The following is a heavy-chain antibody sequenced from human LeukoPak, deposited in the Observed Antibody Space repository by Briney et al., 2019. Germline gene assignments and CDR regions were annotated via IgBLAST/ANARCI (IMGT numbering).Heavy chain of an antibody. CDR1: GYTSTDYY. J-gene: IGHJ4*02. CDR2: FNPNRGGT. V-gene: IGHV1-2*02. Sequence: ASVKVSCKASGYTSTDYYMHWVRQAPGQGLEWMGWFNPNRGGTNYAQKFQGRVTMTRDTSISTAYMELTRLRSDDTAVYYCARESGAHDSSGYSDYYFDYWGQGALVTVSS. CDR3: ARESGAHDSSGYSDYYFDY. D-gene: IGHD3-22*01.